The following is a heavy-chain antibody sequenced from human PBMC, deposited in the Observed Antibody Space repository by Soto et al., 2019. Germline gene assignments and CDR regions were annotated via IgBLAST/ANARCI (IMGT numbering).Heavy chain of an antibody. V-gene: IGHV1-46*01. D-gene: IGHD1-26*01. J-gene: IGHJ6*02. Sequence: ASLKVSCKASGYTFTSYYMHWVRQAPGQGLEWMGIINPSGGSTSYAQKFQGRVTMTRDTSTSTVYMELSSLRSEDTAVYYCARDEGGSYRLPYYYYYDMDVWGQGTTVTVSS. CDR1: GYTFTSYY. CDR2: INPSGGST. CDR3: ARDEGGSYRLPYYYYYDMDV.